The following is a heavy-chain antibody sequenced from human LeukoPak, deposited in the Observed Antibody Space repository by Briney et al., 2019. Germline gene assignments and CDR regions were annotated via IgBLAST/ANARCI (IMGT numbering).Heavy chain of an antibody. CDR1: GFTFDDYA. CDR2: ISWNSGSI. V-gene: IGHV3-9*01. Sequence: PGRSLRLSCAASGFTFDDYAMHWVRQAPGKGLEWVSGISWNSGSIGYADSVKGRFTISRDNAKNSLYLQMNSLRAEDTALYYCAKDGYCSSTSCFSRRYYYYGMAVWGQGTTVTVSS. J-gene: IGHJ6*02. CDR3: AKDGYCSSTSCFSRRYYYYGMAV. D-gene: IGHD2-2*01.